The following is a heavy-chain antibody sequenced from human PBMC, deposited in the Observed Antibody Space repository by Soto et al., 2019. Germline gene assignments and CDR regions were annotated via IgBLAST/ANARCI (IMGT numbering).Heavy chain of an antibody. J-gene: IGHJ3*02. CDR3: ARERGYCSGGSCSQAFDI. CDR1: GGSISSYY. V-gene: IGHV4-59*01. Sequence: PSETLALTCRVSGGSISSYYWSWIRQPPGKGLEWIRYIYYSGSTNYNPSLKSRVTISVDTSKNQFSLKLSSVTAADTAVYYCARERGYCSGGSCSQAFDIWGQGTMVTVSS. D-gene: IGHD2-15*01. CDR2: IYYSGST.